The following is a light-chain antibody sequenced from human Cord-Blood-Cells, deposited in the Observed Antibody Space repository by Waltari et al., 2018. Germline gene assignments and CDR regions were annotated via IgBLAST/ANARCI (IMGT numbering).Light chain of an antibody. CDR3: MQALQTPYS. CDR2: LGS. Sequence: DIVMTQSPLSLPVTPGEPASISCRSSQSLLHSNGYIYLDWYLQRPGQSPKLLIYLGSNRASGVPDRFSGSGSGTDFTLTISRVEAEDVGVYYCMQALQTPYSFGHGTKLEIK. CDR1: QSLLHSNGYIY. V-gene: IGKV2-28*01. J-gene: IGKJ2*03.